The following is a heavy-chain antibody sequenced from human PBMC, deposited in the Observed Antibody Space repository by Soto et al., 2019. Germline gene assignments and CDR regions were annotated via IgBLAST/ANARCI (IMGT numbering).Heavy chain of an antibody. J-gene: IGHJ4*02. D-gene: IGHD6-6*01. V-gene: IGHV1-46*03. CDR1: GYTFTSYG. CDR3: ASSSRPLHFDY. Sequence: ASVKVSCKASGYTFTSYGISWVRQAPGQGLEWMGIINPSGGSTSYAQKFQGRVTMTRDTSTSTVYMELSSLRSEDTAVYYCASSSRPLHFDYWGQGTLVTVSS. CDR2: INPSGGST.